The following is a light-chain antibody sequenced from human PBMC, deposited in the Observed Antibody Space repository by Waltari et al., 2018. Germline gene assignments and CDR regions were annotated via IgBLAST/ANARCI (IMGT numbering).Light chain of an antibody. CDR3: QQYNNWLAD. CDR2: GAS. V-gene: IGKV3-15*01. CDR1: QSVSFN. Sequence: EIVMTQSPATLSVSPGEGATLSCRASQSVSFNLAWYQQKPGQAPRLLIYGASTRATGIPAMFSGSWSGTEFTLTISSLQSEDFAVYYCQQYNNWLADFGQGTRLEIK. J-gene: IGKJ5*01.